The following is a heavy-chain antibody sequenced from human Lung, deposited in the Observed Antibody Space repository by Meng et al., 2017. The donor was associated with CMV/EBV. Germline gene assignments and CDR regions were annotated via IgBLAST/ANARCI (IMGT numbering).Heavy chain of an antibody. CDR3: ARDVMGWFDP. D-gene: IGHD2-8*01. Sequence: EVQLVGSGGVLVQPGESLRLSCVASGFSFSSYWMHWVRQSPGKGLVWVARINSGGTTTTYADSVKGRFTISRDNAKNTLYLQMNSLRGEDTAVYYCARDVMGWFDPWGQGALVTVSS. V-gene: IGHV3-74*01. CDR1: GFSFSSYW. CDR2: INSGGTTT. J-gene: IGHJ5*02.